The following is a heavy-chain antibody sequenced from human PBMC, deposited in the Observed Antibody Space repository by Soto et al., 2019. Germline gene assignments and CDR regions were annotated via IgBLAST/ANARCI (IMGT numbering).Heavy chain of an antibody. CDR2: ISGSGGST. V-gene: IGHV3-23*01. J-gene: IGHJ5*02. CDR1: GFTFSSYA. CDR3: AKDGGGYDFWSGYGLDP. Sequence: PGGSLRLSCAASGFTFSSYAMSWVRQAPGKGLEWVSAISGSGGSTYYADSVKGRFTISRDNSKNTLYLQMNSLRAEDTAVYYCAKDGGGYDFWSGYGLDPWGPGTLVTVS. D-gene: IGHD3-3*01.